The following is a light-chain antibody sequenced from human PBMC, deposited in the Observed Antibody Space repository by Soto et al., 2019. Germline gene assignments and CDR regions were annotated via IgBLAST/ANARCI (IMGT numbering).Light chain of an antibody. J-gene: IGKJ2*01. CDR2: GAS. V-gene: IGKV3-15*01. CDR1: QSVSSN. CDR3: QHYNNWPTGYT. Sequence: EIVMTQSPATLSVSPGERATLSCRASQSVSSNLAWYQQKPGQAPRLLIYGASTRATGIPARFSGSGSGTEFTLTISSLQSEDFAVYYCQHYNNWPTGYTFGQGTKLEIK.